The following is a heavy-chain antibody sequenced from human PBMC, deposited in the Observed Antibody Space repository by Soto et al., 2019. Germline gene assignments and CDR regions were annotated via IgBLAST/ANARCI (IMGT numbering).Heavy chain of an antibody. CDR1: GGIFSTYA. D-gene: IGHD3-10*01. CDR3: ARDRDDYGSGNYYNRIDF. CDR2: IIPIFGTP. Sequence: QVQVIQSGAEVKKPGSSVKVSCQDSGGIFSTYAISWLRLAPGQGLEWMGGIIPIFGTPYYAQNFQGRVTITANETTSTAYMELSRLRSEDTAVYYGARDRDDYGSGNYYNRIDFWGQGTLVTVSS. J-gene: IGHJ4*02. V-gene: IGHV1-69*01.